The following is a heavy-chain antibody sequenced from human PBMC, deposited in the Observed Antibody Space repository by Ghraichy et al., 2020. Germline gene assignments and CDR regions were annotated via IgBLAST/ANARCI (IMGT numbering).Heavy chain of an antibody. J-gene: IGHJ4*02. Sequence: GGSLRLSCAASGFIFSSYSMNWVRQAPGKGLEWVSLIYSGGSTNYADSVKGRFTISRDNSKNTVYLQMNSLRAEDTAVYYCARGGGVNAGYWGQGTLVTVS. CDR3: ARGGGVNAGY. CDR1: GFIFSSYS. V-gene: IGHV3-66*01. D-gene: IGHD2-8*01. CDR2: IYSGGST.